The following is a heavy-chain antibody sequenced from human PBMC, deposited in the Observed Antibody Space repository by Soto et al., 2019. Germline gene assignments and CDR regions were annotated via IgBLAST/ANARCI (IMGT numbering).Heavy chain of an antibody. J-gene: IGHJ5*02. D-gene: IGHD2-15*01. V-gene: IGHV3-48*01. CDR1: GFTFSSYS. CDR3: ARDANRCSGGSCYPRGTFDP. Sequence: GESLKISCAASGFTFSSYSMNWVRQAPGKGLEWVSYISSSSSTIYYADSVKGRFTISRDNAKNSLYLQMNSLRAEDTAVYYCARDANRCSGGSCYPRGTFDPWGQGTLVTVSS. CDR2: ISSSSSTI.